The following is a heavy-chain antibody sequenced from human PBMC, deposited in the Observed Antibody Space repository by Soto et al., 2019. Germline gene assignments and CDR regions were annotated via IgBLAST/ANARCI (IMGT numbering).Heavy chain of an antibody. V-gene: IGHV3-21*01. Sequence: PWGSLRLSCAACGFSFNSYIMNWVRQAPGKGLEWVSSISSSSSYIYYADSVKGRFTISRDNAKNSLYLQMNSLRAEDTAVYYCAREATGTTPPSTDAKDLYYYYYGMDVWGQGTTVTVSS. CDR1: GFSFNSYI. CDR3: AREATGTTPPSTDAKDLYYYYYGMDV. J-gene: IGHJ6*02. D-gene: IGHD1-1*01. CDR2: ISSSSSYI.